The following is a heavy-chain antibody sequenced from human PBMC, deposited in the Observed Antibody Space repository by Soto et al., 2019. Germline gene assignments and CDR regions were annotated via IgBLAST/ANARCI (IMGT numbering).Heavy chain of an antibody. D-gene: IGHD2-8*02. CDR1: GYSFAGYW. J-gene: IGHJ5*02. CDR3: ARVYCTATICDPWFDP. Sequence: PGESLKISCKGSGYSFAGYWITWVRQKPGKGLGWMGRIDPSDSQTYYSPSFRGHVTISVDKSITTAYLQWSSLKASDTAMYYCARVYCTATICDPWFDPWGQGTLVTVSS. V-gene: IGHV5-10-1*01. CDR2: IDPSDSQT.